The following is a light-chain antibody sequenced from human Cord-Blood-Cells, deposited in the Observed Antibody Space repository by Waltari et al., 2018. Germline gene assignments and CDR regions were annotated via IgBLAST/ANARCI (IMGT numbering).Light chain of an antibody. V-gene: IGKV1-33*01. CDR3: QQYDNLPTWT. Sequence: DIQMTQSPSSLSASVGDRVTITCQASQDISNYLNWYQQKPGKAPKLLIYDASNLETGVPSRFSGSGSGTDFTFTISSLQPEDIATYYCQQYDNLPTWTFGQGP. CDR2: DAS. CDR1: QDISNY. J-gene: IGKJ1*01.